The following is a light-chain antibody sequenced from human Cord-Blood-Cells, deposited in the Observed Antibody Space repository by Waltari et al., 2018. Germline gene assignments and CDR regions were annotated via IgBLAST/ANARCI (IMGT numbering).Light chain of an antibody. CDR3: SSYTSSSTYV. CDR1: TSDVGGYNY. CDR2: DVS. J-gene: IGLJ1*01. V-gene: IGLV2-14*03. Sequence: QSALTQPASVSGSPGQSITISCPGTTSDVGGYNYVPWYQQHPGKPPKLMIYDVSNRPSGVSNRFSGSKSGNTASLTISGLQAEDEADYYCSSYTSSSTYVFGTGTKVTVL.